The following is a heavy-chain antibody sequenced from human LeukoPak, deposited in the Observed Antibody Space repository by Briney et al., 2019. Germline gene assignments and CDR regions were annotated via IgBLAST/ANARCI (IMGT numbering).Heavy chain of an antibody. V-gene: IGHV3-23*01. D-gene: IGHD5-24*01. CDR3: AKDRGDGYIHFDY. J-gene: IGHJ4*02. CDR1: GFTFSSYA. CDR2: ISGSGGST. Sequence: GGSLRLSCAASGFTFSSYAMSWVRQAPGRGLEWVSAISGSGGSTYYADSVKGRFTISRDNSKNTLYLQMNSLRAEDTAVYYCAKDRGDGYIHFDYWGQGTLVTVSS.